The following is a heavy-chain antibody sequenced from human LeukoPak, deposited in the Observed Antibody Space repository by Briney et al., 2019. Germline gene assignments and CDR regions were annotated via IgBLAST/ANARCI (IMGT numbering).Heavy chain of an antibody. D-gene: IGHD5-24*01. V-gene: IGHV3-23*01. CDR1: GFTFSHHA. CDR2: ITSGGGAT. Sequence: GGSLRLSCAASGFTFSHHAMTWVRQAPGKGLEWVATITSGGGATFYADSVRGRFTISRDDSKNTLYLLMDSLRAEDTAIYYCAQDGDGRLGYYYYYMDVWGTGTTVTVSS. CDR3: AQDGDGRLGYYYYYMDV. J-gene: IGHJ6*03.